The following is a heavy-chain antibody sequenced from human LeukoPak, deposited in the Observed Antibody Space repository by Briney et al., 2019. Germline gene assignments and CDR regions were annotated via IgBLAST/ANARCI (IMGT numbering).Heavy chain of an antibody. CDR1: GYSFTSYW. CDR2: IYPGDSDT. D-gene: IGHD3-3*01. J-gene: IGHJ5*02. Sequence: GESLKISCKGSGYSFTSYWIGWVRQLPGKGLEWMGLIYPGDSDTRYSPSFQGQVTISADKSISTAYLQWSSLKASDTAMYYCARLDDFWSGYNNWFDPWGQGTLVTVSS. CDR3: ARLDDFWSGYNNWFDP. V-gene: IGHV5-51*01.